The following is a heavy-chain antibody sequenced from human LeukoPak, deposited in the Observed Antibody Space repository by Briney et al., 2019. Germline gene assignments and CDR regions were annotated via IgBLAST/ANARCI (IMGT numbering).Heavy chain of an antibody. J-gene: IGHJ6*02. CDR2: INHSGST. Sequence: SETLSLTCAVSGGSFSGYYWSWIRQPPGKGLEWIGEINHSGSTNYNQSLKSRDTISVDTSKNQFSLKLSSVTAADTAVYYCARGSYCSSPTCREFYYYYGMDVWGQGTTVTVSS. CDR1: GGSFSGYY. V-gene: IGHV4-34*01. CDR3: ARGSYCSSPTCREFYYYYGMDV. D-gene: IGHD2-2*01.